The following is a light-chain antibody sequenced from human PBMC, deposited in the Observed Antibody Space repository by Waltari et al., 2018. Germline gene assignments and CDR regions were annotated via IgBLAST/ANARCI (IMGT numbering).Light chain of an antibody. Sequence: QSVLTQAPSMSGAPGQRVTISCTGSGSNIGAGFDVHGYRQLPRAAPKLLIYGSTSRPLGVPDRFFGSTSGTSASLVIIGLQPEDEAVYYCQSYDTSLSVVFGGGTKLTVL. J-gene: IGLJ3*02. CDR2: GST. CDR1: GSNIGAGFD. V-gene: IGLV1-40*01. CDR3: QSYDTSLSVV.